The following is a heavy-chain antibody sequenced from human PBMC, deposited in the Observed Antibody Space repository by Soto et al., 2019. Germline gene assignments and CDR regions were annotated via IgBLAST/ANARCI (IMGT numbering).Heavy chain of an antibody. CDR3: ARTDIGNWFDP. CDR2: VSYGGST. D-gene: IGHD2-15*01. Sequence: SETLSLTCSVSGDSIGSSEYYWGWIRQPPGKGLEWIGSVSYGGSTYYNPSLKSRVTISVATSKNQFSLRLTSVTAADTAVYYCARTDIGNWFDPWGQGTLVTVSS. CDR1: GDSIGSSEYY. V-gene: IGHV4-39*01. J-gene: IGHJ5*02.